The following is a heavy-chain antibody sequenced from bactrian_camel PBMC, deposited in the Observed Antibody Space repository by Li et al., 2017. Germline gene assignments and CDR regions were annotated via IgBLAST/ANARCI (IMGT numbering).Heavy chain of an antibody. D-gene: IGHD1*01. CDR3: AAYKTPRQVIGGRCWGNY. J-gene: IGHJ4*01. V-gene: IGHV3S53*01. CDR1: GYRYSTYC. CDR2: IDSDGRT. Sequence: HVQLVESGGGSVQAGESLRLSCVVSGYRYSTYCMGWFRQVPGNEREPLASIDSDGRTSVADSAKGRFTISKDRAKNTLHLQMNNLKPEDTAMYYCAAYKTPRQVIGGRCWGNYQGQGTQVTVS.